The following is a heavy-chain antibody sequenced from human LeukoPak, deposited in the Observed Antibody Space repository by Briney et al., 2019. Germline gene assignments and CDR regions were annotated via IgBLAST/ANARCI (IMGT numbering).Heavy chain of an antibody. Sequence: SETLSLTCTVSGGSISSHYWSWIRQPPGKGLEWIGYIYYSGSTNYNPSLKSRVTISVYTSKNQFSLKLSSVTAADTAVYYCARTLVTFFDYWGQGPLVTVSS. CDR1: GGSISSHY. J-gene: IGHJ4*02. V-gene: IGHV4-59*11. D-gene: IGHD6-6*01. CDR2: IYYSGST. CDR3: ARTLVTFFDY.